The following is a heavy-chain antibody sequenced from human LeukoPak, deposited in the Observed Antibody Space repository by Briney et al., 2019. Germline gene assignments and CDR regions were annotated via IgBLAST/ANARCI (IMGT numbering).Heavy chain of an antibody. J-gene: IGHJ4*02. CDR3: AREITGTLPNDY. V-gene: IGHV1-8*01. CDR1: GYTFTSYD. Sequence: ASVKVSCKASGYTFTSYDINWVRQATGQGLEWMGWMNPNSGNTGYAQRFQGRVTMTRNTSISTAYMELSSLRSEHTAVYYCAREITGTLPNDYWGQGTLVTVSS. D-gene: IGHD1-7*01. CDR2: MNPNSGNT.